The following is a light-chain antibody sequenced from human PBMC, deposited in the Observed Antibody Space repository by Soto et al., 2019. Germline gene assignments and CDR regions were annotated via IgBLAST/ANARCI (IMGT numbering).Light chain of an antibody. J-gene: IGLJ3*02. CDR1: SSNIGSNY. V-gene: IGLV1-47*02. CDR3: AAWDDSLSVWV. Sequence: QSVLTQPHSASGTPGQRVTISCSGSSSNIGSNYVFWYQQLPGTAPKLLVYSNNQRPSGVPDRFSGSKSGTSASLVISGLRSEDEADYYCAAWDDSLSVWVFAGGTKLTVL. CDR2: SNN.